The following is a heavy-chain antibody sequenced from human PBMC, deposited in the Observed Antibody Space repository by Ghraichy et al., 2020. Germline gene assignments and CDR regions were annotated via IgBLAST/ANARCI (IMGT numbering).Heavy chain of an antibody. CDR1: GFTVSSNY. Sequence: GGSLRLSCAASGFTVSSNYMSWVRQAPGKGLEWVSVIYSGGSTYYADSVKGRFTISRDNSKNTLYLQMNSLRAEDTAVYYCARARYSGSYGGAFDIWGQGTMVTVSS. J-gene: IGHJ3*02. D-gene: IGHD1-26*01. CDR2: IYSGGST. CDR3: ARARYSGSYGGAFDI. V-gene: IGHV3-66*01.